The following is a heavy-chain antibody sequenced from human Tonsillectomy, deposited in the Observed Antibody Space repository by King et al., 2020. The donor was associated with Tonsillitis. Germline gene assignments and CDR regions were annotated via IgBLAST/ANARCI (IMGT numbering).Heavy chain of an antibody. V-gene: IGHV3-23*04. J-gene: IGHJ6*02. CDR3: AKCHHLRYDWVTFYYYGMDV. CDR1: GFTFSSYA. CDR2: ISGSGGST. Sequence: EVQLVESGGGLVQPGGSLGLSCAASGFTFSSYAMTWVRQAPGKGLEWVSAISGSGGSTYYAGPVKGGFTISRDNSKNTLYLQMKSLRAEDTAVYYCAKCHHLRYDWVTFYYYGMDVWGQGTTVTVSS. D-gene: IGHD3-9*01.